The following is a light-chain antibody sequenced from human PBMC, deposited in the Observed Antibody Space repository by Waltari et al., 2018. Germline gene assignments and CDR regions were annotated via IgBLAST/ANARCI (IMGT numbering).Light chain of an antibody. CDR2: DAS. CDR1: QSVSVY. J-gene: IGKJ1*01. CDR3: QQRTDRPPVT. V-gene: IGKV3-11*01. Sequence: EVVLTQSPATLSLSPGERATLSCRASQSVSVYLAWYQQQPGQAPRLLIYDASDRATGVPARFSGSGSGTDFTLTISSLEPEDFAVYYCQQRTDRPPVTFGQGTRVEMK.